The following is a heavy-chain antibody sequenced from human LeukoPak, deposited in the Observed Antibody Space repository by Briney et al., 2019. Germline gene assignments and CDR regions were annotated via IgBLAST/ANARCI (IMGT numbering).Heavy chain of an antibody. CDR1: GFSFSRYW. D-gene: IGHD4-23*01. CDR3: AREKTTVVTLDF. CDR2: INSDGSST. Sequence: GGSLRLSCAASGFSFSRYWMHWVRQAPGKGLVWFSRINSDGSSTSYADSVKGRFTISRDNAKNTLYLQMNSLRAEDMAVYYCAREKTTVVTLDFWGQGTLVTVSS. V-gene: IGHV3-74*01. J-gene: IGHJ4*02.